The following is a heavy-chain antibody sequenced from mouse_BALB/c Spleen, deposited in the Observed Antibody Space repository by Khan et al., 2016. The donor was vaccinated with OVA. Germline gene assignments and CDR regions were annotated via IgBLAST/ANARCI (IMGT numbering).Heavy chain of an antibody. D-gene: IGHD1-1*01. CDR2: INPDSSTI. V-gene: IGHV4-1*02. CDR3: ARSSYYYGSSWFAY. Sequence: EVKLLESGGGLVQPGGSLKLSCAASGFDFSRYWMSWVRQAPGKGLEWLGEINPDSSTINYTPSLKDKFIISRDNAKNTLYLQMSKVRSEDTALYYCARSSYYYGSSWFAYWGQGTLVTVSA. CDR1: GFDFSRYW. J-gene: IGHJ3*01.